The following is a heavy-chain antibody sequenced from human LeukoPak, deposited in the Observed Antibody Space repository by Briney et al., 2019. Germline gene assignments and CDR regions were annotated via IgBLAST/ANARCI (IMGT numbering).Heavy chain of an antibody. CDR3: ARTIEYYYDSSGYYYFDY. J-gene: IGHJ4*02. CDR2: INPNSGGT. CDR1: GYTFTGYY. Sequence: ASVKVSCKASGYTFTGYYMHWVRQAPGQGLKWMGWINPNSGGTNYAQKFQGRVTMTRDTSISTAYMELSRLRSDDTAVYYCARTIEYYYDSSGYYYFDYWGQGTLVTVSS. V-gene: IGHV1-2*02. D-gene: IGHD3-22*01.